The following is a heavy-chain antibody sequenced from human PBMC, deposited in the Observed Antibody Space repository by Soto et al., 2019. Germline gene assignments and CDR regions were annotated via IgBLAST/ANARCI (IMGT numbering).Heavy chain of an antibody. J-gene: IGHJ4*02. CDR2: IGAHNGNT. V-gene: IGHV1-18*01. CDR1: GYAFTTYG. Sequence: QVHLVQSGAEVKKPGASVKVSCKGSGYAFTTYGITWVRQAPGQGLEWRGWIGAHNGNTNYAQKLQGRVTVTRDTSTSTAYMELRSLRSDDTAVYYCARGRYGDYWGQGALVTVSS. D-gene: IGHD1-1*01. CDR3: ARGRYGDY.